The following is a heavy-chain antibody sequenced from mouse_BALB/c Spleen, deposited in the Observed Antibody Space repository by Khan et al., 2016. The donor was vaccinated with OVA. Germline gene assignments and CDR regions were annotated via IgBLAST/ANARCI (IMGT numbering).Heavy chain of an antibody. CDR2: ISYSGST. D-gene: IGHD1-2*01. Sequence: EVQLQESGPGLVKPSQSLSLTCTVTGYSITSDYAWNWIRQFPGNKLEWMGYISYSGSTSYNPSLQSRISITRDTSKNQFFLQLNSVTTEDTATDYCARRTTATWGHYFDYWGQATTLTVSS. CDR3: ARRTTATWGHYFDY. CDR1: GYSITSDYA. J-gene: IGHJ2*01. V-gene: IGHV3-2*02.